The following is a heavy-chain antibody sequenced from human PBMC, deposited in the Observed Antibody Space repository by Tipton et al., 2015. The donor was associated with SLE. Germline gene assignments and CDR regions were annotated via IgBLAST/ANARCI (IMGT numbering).Heavy chain of an antibody. J-gene: IGHJ4*02. V-gene: IGHV4-39*07. CDR2: IYYSGSNT. Sequence: TLSLTCTVSGGSIIGSNYYWGWIRQPPGKGLEWIGSIYYSGSNTYYNPSPKSRVTITVDASKNQFFLKLSSMTAADAALYYCASPDGSTSWLDWDQRKLVTVSS. CDR1: GGSIIGSNYY. CDR3: ASPDGSTSWLD. D-gene: IGHD6-13*01.